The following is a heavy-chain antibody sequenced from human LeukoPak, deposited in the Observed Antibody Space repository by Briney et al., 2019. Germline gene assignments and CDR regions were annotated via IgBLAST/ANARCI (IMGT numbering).Heavy chain of an antibody. CDR1: GFTFSSYA. CDR2: ISGSGGST. D-gene: IGHD1-26*01. Sequence: PGGSLRLSCAASGFTFSSYAMSWVRQAPGKGLEWVSAISGSGGSTYYANSVKGRFTISRDNSKNTLYLQMNSLRAEDTAVYYCAKVVGAPYYMDVWGKGTTVTVSS. V-gene: IGHV3-23*01. CDR3: AKVVGAPYYMDV. J-gene: IGHJ6*03.